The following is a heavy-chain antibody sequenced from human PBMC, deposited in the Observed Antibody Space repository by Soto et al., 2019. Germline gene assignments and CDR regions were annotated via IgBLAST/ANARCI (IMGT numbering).Heavy chain of an antibody. CDR1: GFTFSSNS. V-gene: IGHV3-23*01. J-gene: IGHJ4*02. Sequence: GGSLRLSCAASGFTFSSNSRSWVRQAPGEGLEWVSAISDSAERIFYVDSVKGRFTISRDSSKNTVSLEMTSLRAEDTAVYYCAKGGRQWLVTSDFNYWGQGALVTVSS. D-gene: IGHD6-19*01. CDR2: ISDSAERI. CDR3: AKGGRQWLVTSDFNY.